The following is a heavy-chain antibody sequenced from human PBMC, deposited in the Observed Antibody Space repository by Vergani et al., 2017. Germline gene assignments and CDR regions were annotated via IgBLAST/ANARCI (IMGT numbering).Heavy chain of an antibody. J-gene: IGHJ3*02. Sequence: QLQLPESGPGLVKPSETLSLTCTVSGGSISSSSYYWGWIRQPPGKGLEWIGEINHSGSTHYNPSLKSRVTISVDTSKNQFSLKLSSVTAADTAVYYCARGNYYDFWSGYYPDDAFDIWGQGTMVTVSS. CDR2: INHSGST. CDR1: GGSISSSSYY. D-gene: IGHD3-3*01. CDR3: ARGNYYDFWSGYYPDDAFDI. V-gene: IGHV4-39*07.